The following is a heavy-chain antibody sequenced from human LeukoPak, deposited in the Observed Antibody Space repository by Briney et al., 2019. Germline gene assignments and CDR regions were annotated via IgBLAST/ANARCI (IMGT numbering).Heavy chain of an antibody. J-gene: IGHJ4*02. CDR2: VTPTSGDT. Sequence: ASVKVSCKSSGYIFSVYDINWVRQAPGQGLQWMGWVTPTSGDTFYAQKFLGRVTISRDTSIGTAYLELRSLTSEDTAVYYCARGEIQCMDYWGQGTLVTVSS. V-gene: IGHV1-8*01. CDR1: GYIFSVYD. CDR3: ARGEIQCMDY. D-gene: IGHD2-8*01.